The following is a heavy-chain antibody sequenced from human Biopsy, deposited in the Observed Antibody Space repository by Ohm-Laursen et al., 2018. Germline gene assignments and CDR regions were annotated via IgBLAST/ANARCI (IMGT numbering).Heavy chain of an antibody. Sequence: SLRLSCTASGVTLSGYAMNWVRQAPGKGLEWVSSISASSSYIHYADSVKGRFTVSRDKAKNSLYLQMNSLRAADTAIYYCATELLPPGVGGPWLDSWGQGTPVTVSS. D-gene: IGHD3-16*01. CDR2: ISASSSYI. CDR1: GVTLSGYA. CDR3: ATELLPPGVGGPWLDS. J-gene: IGHJ5*01. V-gene: IGHV3-21*06.